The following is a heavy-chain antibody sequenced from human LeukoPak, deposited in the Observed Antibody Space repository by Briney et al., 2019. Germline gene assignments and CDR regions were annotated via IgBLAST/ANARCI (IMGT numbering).Heavy chain of an antibody. V-gene: IGHV4-39*01. Sequence: PSETLSLTCTVSGGSISSSKYYGGWIRQPPGKGLEWIGSIYYSGSTYYNPSLKSRVTISVDTSKNQFSLKLSSVTAADTAMYYCARHVARSGTTYYFGCWGQGTLVTVSS. CDR1: GGSISSSKYY. J-gene: IGHJ4*02. CDR2: IYYSGST. CDR3: ARHVARSGTTYYFGC. D-gene: IGHD1-7*01.